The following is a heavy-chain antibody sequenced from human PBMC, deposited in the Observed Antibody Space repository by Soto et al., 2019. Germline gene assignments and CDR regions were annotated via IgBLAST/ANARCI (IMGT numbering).Heavy chain of an antibody. Sequence: GGSLRLSCAASGFTLTSYAMTWVRQAPGKGLEWVSGLTGGGGSTYYADSVKGRFTISRDNSKNTLYLQMNSLSAEDTAVYYCAKAVDYYDSSGIAYWGQGTLVTVSS. J-gene: IGHJ4*02. D-gene: IGHD3-22*01. V-gene: IGHV3-23*01. CDR1: GFTLTSYA. CDR3: AKAVDYYDSSGIAY. CDR2: LTGGGGST.